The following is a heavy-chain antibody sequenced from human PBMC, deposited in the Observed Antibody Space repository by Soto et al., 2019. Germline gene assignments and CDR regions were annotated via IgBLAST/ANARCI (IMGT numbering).Heavy chain of an antibody. CDR1: GGTYSPYT. J-gene: IGHJ4*02. D-gene: IGHD3-10*01. Sequence: QVQLLQSGAEVKKPGSSVKVSCKSSGGTYSPYTINWVRQAPGQGLEWMGRIIPFLGVTNYGLKFQARVTITADKATNTAYMELRGLRFEDTAVYYCARDCESSVSTWSFGGFWCRGTLVTVSS. V-gene: IGHV1-69*08. CDR2: IIPFLGVT. CDR3: ARDCESSVSTWSFGGF.